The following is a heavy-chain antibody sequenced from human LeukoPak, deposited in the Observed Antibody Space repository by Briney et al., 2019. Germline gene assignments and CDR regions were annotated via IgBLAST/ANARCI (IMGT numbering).Heavy chain of an antibody. J-gene: IGHJ4*02. CDR1: GFVFSTHW. Sequence: GGSLRLSCAATGFVFSTHWMHWVRQAPGQGLVWVSRINNDGSDTTYADSVTGRFTTSRDNAKNMMYLQMNSLRAEDTAAYYCARGLIGPDYWGQGTLVTVSS. CDR2: INNDGSDT. CDR3: ARGLIGPDY. V-gene: IGHV3-74*01. D-gene: IGHD3-16*02.